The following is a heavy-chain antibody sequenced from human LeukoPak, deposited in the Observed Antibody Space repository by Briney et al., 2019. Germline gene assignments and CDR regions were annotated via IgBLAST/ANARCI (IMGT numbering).Heavy chain of an antibody. CDR3: ARVRGLITVFGVALDAFDI. Sequence: GRSLRLSCAASGFIFSNYGMHWVRQAPGKGLEWVAFVRYDESTKFYADSVKGRFTISRDNSKTTLYLQMNSLRAEDTAVYYCARVRGLITVFGVALDAFDIWGQGTMVTVSS. V-gene: IGHV3-30*02. J-gene: IGHJ3*02. CDR1: GFIFSNYG. D-gene: IGHD3-3*01. CDR2: VRYDESTK.